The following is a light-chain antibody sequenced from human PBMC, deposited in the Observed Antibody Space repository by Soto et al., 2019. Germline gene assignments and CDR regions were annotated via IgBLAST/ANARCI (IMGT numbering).Light chain of an antibody. CDR2: DAS. Sequence: EIVLTHSPGTLSLSRGEIATRSRRAIQSISSTYLTWYHQRPGQAPRLLIYDASRRATGIPDRFSGSGSGTDFTLTISSLQSEDFAVYYCQHYHGWPITFGQGTRLEIK. CDR1: QSISSTY. CDR3: QHYHGWPIT. V-gene: IGKV3-20*01. J-gene: IGKJ5*01.